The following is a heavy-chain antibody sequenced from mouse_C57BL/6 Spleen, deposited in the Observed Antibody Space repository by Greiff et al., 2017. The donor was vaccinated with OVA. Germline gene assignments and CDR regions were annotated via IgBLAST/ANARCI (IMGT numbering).Heavy chain of an antibody. CDR1: GYTFTDYY. V-gene: IGHV1-26*01. CDR2: INPNNGGT. J-gene: IGHJ4*01. D-gene: IGHD1-1*01. CDR3: ARWSTTVVATDYCDMDY. Sequence: EVQLQQSGPELVKPGASVKISCKASGYTFTDYYMNWVKQSHGKSLEWIGDINPNNGGTSYNQKFKGKATLTVDKSSSTAYMELRSLTSEDSAVYYCARWSTTVVATDYCDMDYWGQGTSVTVSS.